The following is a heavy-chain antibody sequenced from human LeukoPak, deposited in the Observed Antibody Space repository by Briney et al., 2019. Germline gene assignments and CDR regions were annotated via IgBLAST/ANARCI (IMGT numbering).Heavy chain of an antibody. CDR3: ARDFGRGYSGYDSN. V-gene: IGHV1-2*02. D-gene: IGHD5-12*01. CDR2: INPNSGGT. Sequence: ASVKVTCKTSGYRFVDYGISWVRQAPGQGLEWMGWINPNSGGTNYAQKFQGRVTMTRDTSISTAYMELSRLRSDDTAVYYCARDFGRGYSGYDSNWGQGTLVTVSS. J-gene: IGHJ4*02. CDR1: GYRFVDYG.